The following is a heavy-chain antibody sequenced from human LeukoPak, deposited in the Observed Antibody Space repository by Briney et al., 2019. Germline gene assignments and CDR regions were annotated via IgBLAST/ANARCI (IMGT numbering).Heavy chain of an antibody. J-gene: IGHJ4*02. CDR2: IKEDGSEK. CDR1: GFTLSSYW. D-gene: IGHD6-6*01. V-gene: IGHV3-7*01. CDR3: ARAGPAVAAREY. Sequence: GGSLRLSCAASGFTLSSYWMSWVRQAPGKGLEWVANIKEDGSEKYYVASVKGRFTISRDNAKNSLFLQMNSLRAEDTAVYYCARAGPAVAAREYWGQGTLVTVSS.